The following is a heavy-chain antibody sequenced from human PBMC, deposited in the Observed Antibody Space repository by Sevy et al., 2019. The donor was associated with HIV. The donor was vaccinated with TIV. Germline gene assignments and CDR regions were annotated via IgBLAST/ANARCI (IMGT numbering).Heavy chain of an antibody. CDR2: ISGSGRFT. Sequence: GGSLRLSCSASEFTFSSYAMSWVRQAPGKGLEWVSSISGSGRFTYYADFVEGRFIISRDNSKNTLSVQMNSLRAEDTAVYYCAKGFCSGATCRRDYYHYGMDVWGQGTTVTVSS. CDR3: AKGFCSGATCRRDYYHYGMDV. J-gene: IGHJ6*02. V-gene: IGHV3-23*01. CDR1: EFTFSSYA. D-gene: IGHD2-15*01.